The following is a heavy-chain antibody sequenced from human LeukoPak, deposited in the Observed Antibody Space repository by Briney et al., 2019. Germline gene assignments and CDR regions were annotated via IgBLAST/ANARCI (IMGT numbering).Heavy chain of an antibody. Sequence: GGSLRLSCAASGFTFSSYGMHWVRQAPGKGLEWVAFIRYDGSNKYYADSVKGRFTISRDNSKNTLYLQMNSLRAEDTAVYYCAKDQYYDSSGYPTMAFDIWGQGTIVTVSS. CDR1: GFTFSSYG. J-gene: IGHJ3*02. CDR2: IRYDGSNK. V-gene: IGHV3-30*02. D-gene: IGHD3-22*01. CDR3: AKDQYYDSSGYPTMAFDI.